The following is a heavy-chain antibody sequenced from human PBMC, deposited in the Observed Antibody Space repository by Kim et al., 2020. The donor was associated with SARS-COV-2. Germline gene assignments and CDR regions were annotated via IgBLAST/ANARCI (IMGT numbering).Heavy chain of an antibody. J-gene: IGHJ6*02. D-gene: IGHD5-12*01. V-gene: IGHV3-33*01. Sequence: YEDAVTGRFTISRENSKNPLYLQMNSRGAEDTAVYYCARAHSGYDFWGMDVWGQGTTVTVSS. CDR3: ARAHSGYDFWGMDV.